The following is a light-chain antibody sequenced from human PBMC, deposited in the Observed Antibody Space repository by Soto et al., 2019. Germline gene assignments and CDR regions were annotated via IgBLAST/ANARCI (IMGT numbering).Light chain of an antibody. CDR1: SSNIGATYD. CDR3: QSYDTALRACV. V-gene: IGLV1-40*01. Sequence: QSVLTQPTSVSGAPGQEVTISCTGSSSNIGATYDVDWYQQLPGAAPKLLIFVNTNRPSGVPDRLSGSKSGTSASLPIPGLQADDEADYYFQSYDTALRACVFGGGTKLTVL. CDR2: VNT. J-gene: IGLJ3*02.